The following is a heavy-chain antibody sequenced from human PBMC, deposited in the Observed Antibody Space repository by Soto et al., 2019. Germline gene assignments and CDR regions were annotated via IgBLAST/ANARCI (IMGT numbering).Heavy chain of an antibody. D-gene: IGHD3-10*01. CDR3: ASMASQPSPGGYYYYGMDV. V-gene: IGHV1-69*01. CDR2: FIPIFGTA. Sequence: QVQLVQSGAEVKKPGSSVKVSCKASGGTFSSYAISWVRQAPGQGLGWMGGFIPIFGTANYAQKFQGRVTITADESTSTAYMELSSLRSEDTAVYYCASMASQPSPGGYYYYGMDVWGQGTTVTVSS. CDR1: GGTFSSYA. J-gene: IGHJ6*02.